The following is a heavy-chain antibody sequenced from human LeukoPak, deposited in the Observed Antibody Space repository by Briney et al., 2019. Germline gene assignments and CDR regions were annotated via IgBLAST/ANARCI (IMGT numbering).Heavy chain of an antibody. V-gene: IGHV3-53*05. J-gene: IGHJ4*02. D-gene: IGHD2-21*02. CDR1: GFTFSGSA. CDR2: IYSGGST. CDR3: ARSRLVVTALDY. Sequence: GSLRLSCAASGFTFSGSAMHWVRQAPGKGLEWVALIYSGGSTYYADSVKGRFIISRDNSKNTLYLQMGSLRAEDMAVYYCARSRLVVTALDYWGQGSLVTVSS.